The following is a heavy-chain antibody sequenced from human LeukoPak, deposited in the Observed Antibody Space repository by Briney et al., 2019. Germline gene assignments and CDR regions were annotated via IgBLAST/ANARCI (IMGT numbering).Heavy chain of an antibody. D-gene: IGHD6-6*01. CDR2: INAGNGNT. V-gene: IGHV1-3*01. CDR3: ARATRAARDFDY. Sequence: ASVKVSCKASGYTFTSYAMHWVRQAPGQRLEWMGRINAGNGNTKYSQRFQGRVTITRDTSASTAYMELSSLRSEDTAVYYCARATRAARDFDYWGQGTLVTVSS. CDR1: GYTFTSYA. J-gene: IGHJ4*02.